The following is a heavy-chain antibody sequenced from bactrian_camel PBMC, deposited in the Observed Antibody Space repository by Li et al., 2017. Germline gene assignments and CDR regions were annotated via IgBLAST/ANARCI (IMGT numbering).Heavy chain of an antibody. CDR2: TSAGGSSK. D-gene: IGHD2*01. Sequence: DVQLVESGGGLVQPGGSLRLSCATSGFTFSTSPMTWVRQAPGKGLEWVSGTSAGGSSKYYADAVKGRFTISRDNAKDTGYLQMNSLKSEDTALYYCATDPFVLVVAGSTFGFWGQGTQVTVS. CDR3: ATDPFVLVVAGSTFGF. CDR1: GFTFSTSP. V-gene: IGHV3S40*01. J-gene: IGHJ6*01.